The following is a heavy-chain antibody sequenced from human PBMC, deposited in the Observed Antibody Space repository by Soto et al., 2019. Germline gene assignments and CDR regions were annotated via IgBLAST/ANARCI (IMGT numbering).Heavy chain of an antibody. Sequence: SVKVSCKASGFTFTSSAMQWVRQARGQRLEWIGWIVVGSGNTNYAQKFQERVTITRDMSTSTAYMELSSLRSEDTAMYYCARHNRYSSTWFEGWFDPWGQGTLVTVSS. D-gene: IGHD6-13*01. CDR1: GFTFTSSA. J-gene: IGHJ5*02. CDR2: IVVGSGNT. CDR3: ARHNRYSSTWFEGWFDP. V-gene: IGHV1-58*02.